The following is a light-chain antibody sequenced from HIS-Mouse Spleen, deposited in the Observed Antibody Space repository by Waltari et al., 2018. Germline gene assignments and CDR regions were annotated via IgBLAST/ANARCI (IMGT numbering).Light chain of an antibody. Sequence: SYELTQPPSLSVSPGQPATSTCSPDACPKNYAYAYQQKSGQAPGLVIYEDSKRPSGIPGRFSGSSSGTMATLTISGAQVEDEADYYCYSTDRSGNHRVFGGGTKLTVL. CDR3: YSTDRSGNHRV. V-gene: IGLV3-10*01. CDR2: EDS. J-gene: IGLJ2*01. CDR1: ACPKNY.